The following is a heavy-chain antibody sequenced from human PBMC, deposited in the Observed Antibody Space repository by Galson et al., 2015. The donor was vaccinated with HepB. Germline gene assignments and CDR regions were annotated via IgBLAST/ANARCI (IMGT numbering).Heavy chain of an antibody. CDR3: ARDKDFRFDS. CDR1: GVTFSSHT. V-gene: IGHV1-69*13. CDR2: IIPIFGSG. J-gene: IGHJ4*02. Sequence: SVKVSCKASGVTFSSHTISWVRQAPGQGLEWMGGIIPIFGSGNYAQKFQGRVTITADESKSTTYMELRSLRSEDTAVYYCARDKDFRFDSWGQGTLVTVSS. D-gene: IGHD3-3*01.